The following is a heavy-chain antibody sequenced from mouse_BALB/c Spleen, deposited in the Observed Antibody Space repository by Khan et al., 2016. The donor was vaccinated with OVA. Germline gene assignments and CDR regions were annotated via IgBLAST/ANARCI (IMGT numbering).Heavy chain of an antibody. CDR2: TNPTNGRT. CDR1: GYTFTSYW. CDR3: ARMKKMVATDFDY. Sequence: QVQLQQPGAELVKAGASVKMSCKASGYTFTSYWMHWVKQRLGQGLEWFAETNPTNGRTYYNEKFKSKATLTVDKSSSTAYMLLSGPTFEDSAVYYCARMKKMVATDFDYWGQGTTLTVSA. J-gene: IGHJ2*01. V-gene: IGHV1S81*02. D-gene: IGHD1-1*02.